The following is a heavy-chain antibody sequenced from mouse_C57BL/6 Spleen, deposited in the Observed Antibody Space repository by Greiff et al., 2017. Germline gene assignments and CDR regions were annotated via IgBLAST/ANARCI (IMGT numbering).Heavy chain of an antibody. D-gene: IGHD3-2*02. CDR1: GYTFTSYW. Sequence: VQLQQPGAELVMPGASVKLSCKASGYTFTSYWMHWVKQRPGQGLEWIGEIDPSDSYTNYNQKFKGKSTLTVDKSSSTAYMQLSSLTSEDSAVYYCARGDSSGYYARDYWGQGTSVTVSS. CDR2: IDPSDSYT. V-gene: IGHV1-69*01. CDR3: ARGDSSGYYARDY. J-gene: IGHJ4*01.